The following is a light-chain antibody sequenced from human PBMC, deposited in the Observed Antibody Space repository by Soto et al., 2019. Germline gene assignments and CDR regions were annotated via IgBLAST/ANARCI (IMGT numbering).Light chain of an antibody. V-gene: IGLV2-14*01. J-gene: IGLJ1*01. CDR1: RSDIGDSNF. CDR3: ASFRSGTILV. Sequence: QSVLTQPASVSGSPGQSVTISCTGPRSDIGDSNFISWYQHSPGKAPRLLIYEVTNRPSGVSKRFSRSKAGNTASLTISGLLDDDEADYFCASFRSGTILVFGTGTKLTVL. CDR2: EVT.